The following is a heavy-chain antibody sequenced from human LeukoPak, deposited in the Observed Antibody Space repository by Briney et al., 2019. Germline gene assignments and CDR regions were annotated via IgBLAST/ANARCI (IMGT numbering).Heavy chain of an antibody. CDR1: GGTFSSYA. J-gene: IGHJ4*02. V-gene: IGHV1-69*13. CDR2: IIPIFGTA. D-gene: IGHD3-10*01. Sequence: SVKVSCKASGGTFSSYAISWVRQAPGQGLEWMGGIIPIFGTANYAQKFQGRVTITADESTSTAHMELSSLRSEDTAVYYCAREIGETYYYGSGSYLGYWGQGTLVTVSS. CDR3: AREIGETYYYGSGSYLGY.